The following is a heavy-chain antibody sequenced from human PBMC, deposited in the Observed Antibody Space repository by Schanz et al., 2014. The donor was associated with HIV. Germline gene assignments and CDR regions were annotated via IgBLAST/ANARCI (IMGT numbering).Heavy chain of an antibody. J-gene: IGHJ4*02. V-gene: IGHV3-9*01. Sequence: EVQLVESGGGLLQPGRSLRLSCAASGFIFNDFAMHWVRQAPGKGLEWASTISWNSGSIAYADSVKGRFTISRDNAKNSLYLQMNSLRAEDTALYYCTKSPVLTIFESGFDYWGQGTLVTVSS. CDR1: GFIFNDFA. D-gene: IGHD3-3*01. CDR3: TKSPVLTIFESGFDY. CDR2: ISWNSGSI.